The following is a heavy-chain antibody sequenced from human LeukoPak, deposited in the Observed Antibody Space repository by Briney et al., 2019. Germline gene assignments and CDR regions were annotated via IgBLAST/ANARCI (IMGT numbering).Heavy chain of an antibody. CDR3: ARDRTTMVRGVIITPLFY. J-gene: IGHJ4*02. CDR1: GYTFTGYY. V-gene: IGHV1-2*06. CDR2: INPNSGGT. Sequence: ASVTVSCKASGYTFTGYYMHWVRQAPGQGLEWMGRINPNSGGTNYAQKFQGRVTMTRDTSISTAYMELSRLRSDDTAVYYCARDRTTMVRGVIITPLFYWGQGTLVTVSS. D-gene: IGHD3-10*01.